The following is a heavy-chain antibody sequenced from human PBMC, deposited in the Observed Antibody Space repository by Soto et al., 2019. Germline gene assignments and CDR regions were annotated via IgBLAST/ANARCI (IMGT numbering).Heavy chain of an antibody. CDR3: TPGGVPEAAKGYYYYAMDV. V-gene: IGHV3-30*03. J-gene: IGHJ6*02. CDR1: GFTFSSYG. D-gene: IGHD2-2*01. Sequence: GGSLRLSCAASGFTFSSYGMRWVGQAPGKGLKWVAVILYDGSNKKYADSVKGRFTISRDNSKNTLYLQMNSLRTEDTAVYYCTPGGVPEAAKGYYYYAMDVWGQGTTVTVSS. CDR2: ILYDGSNK.